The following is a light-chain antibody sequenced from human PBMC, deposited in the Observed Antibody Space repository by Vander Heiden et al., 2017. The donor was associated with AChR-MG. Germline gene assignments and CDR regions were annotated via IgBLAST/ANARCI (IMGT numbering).Light chain of an antibody. CDR2: SAS. V-gene: IGKV1-39*01. CDR1: QSLINF. Sequence: IQMTQSPSSLSASVGDRVTITCRSSQSLINFLNWYQHKPGRGPQLLIYSASTLHDGVPSRFTGSGSGTVFTLTISDLQPEVFATYYCQQSLTSPPTFGGGTKVEIK. J-gene: IGKJ4*01. CDR3: QQSLTSPPT.